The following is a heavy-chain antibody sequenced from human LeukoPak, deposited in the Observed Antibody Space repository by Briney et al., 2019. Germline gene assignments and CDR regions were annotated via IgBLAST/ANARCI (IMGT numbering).Heavy chain of an antibody. CDR1: GGAFSSYD. D-gene: IGHD3-10*01. Sequence: GASVKVSCKASGGAFSSYDISWVRQAPGQGLEWMGGIIPIFGTANYAQKFQGRVTITADKSTSTAYMELSSLRSEDTALYYCARDTYGPRNYYMDVWGKGTTVTVSS. CDR3: ARDTYGPRNYYMDV. CDR2: IIPIFGTA. V-gene: IGHV1-69*06. J-gene: IGHJ6*03.